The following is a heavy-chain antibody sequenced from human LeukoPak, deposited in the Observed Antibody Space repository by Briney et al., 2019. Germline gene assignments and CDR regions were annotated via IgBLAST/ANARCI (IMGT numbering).Heavy chain of an antibody. Sequence: GGSLRLSCEASGLTFTTYGMHWVRQAPGKGLEWVAYIRYDGGTTFYGDSVKGRFTISRDNSKNTLYLQLNSLRPEDTAVYYCARTAAIERVDYWGQGTLVTVSS. D-gene: IGHD5-24*01. CDR3: ARTAAIERVDY. CDR2: IRYDGGTT. J-gene: IGHJ4*02. V-gene: IGHV3-30*02. CDR1: GLTFTTYG.